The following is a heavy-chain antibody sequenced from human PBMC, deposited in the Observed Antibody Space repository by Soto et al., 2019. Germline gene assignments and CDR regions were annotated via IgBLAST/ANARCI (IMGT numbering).Heavy chain of an antibody. CDR2: IIPIFGTA. Sequence: QVQLVQSGAEVKKPGSSVKVSCKASGGTFSSYAISWVRQAPGQGLEWMGGIIPIFGTANYAQKFQGRVTITADESTSTDYMELSSLISEDTAVYYCAREEVVVVPAASHYYYYGMDVWGQGTTVTVSS. D-gene: IGHD2-2*01. V-gene: IGHV1-69*01. CDR3: AREEVVVVPAASHYYYYGMDV. CDR1: GGTFSSYA. J-gene: IGHJ6*02.